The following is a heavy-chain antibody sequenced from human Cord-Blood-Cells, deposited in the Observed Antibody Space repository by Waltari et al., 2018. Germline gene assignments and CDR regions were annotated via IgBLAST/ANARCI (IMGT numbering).Heavy chain of an antibody. D-gene: IGHD4-17*01. J-gene: IGHJ4*02. CDR3: ARFRAGYGGNFDY. V-gene: IGHV1-2*02. Sequence: QVQLVQSGAAVKKPGASVKVSCKASGYTFTGYYMHWVRQAPGQGHEWMGWINPNSGGTNYAQKFQGSVTMTRDTSISTAYMELRRLRSDDTAVYYCARFRAGYGGNFDYWGQGTLVTVSS. CDR1: GYTFTGYY. CDR2: INPNSGGT.